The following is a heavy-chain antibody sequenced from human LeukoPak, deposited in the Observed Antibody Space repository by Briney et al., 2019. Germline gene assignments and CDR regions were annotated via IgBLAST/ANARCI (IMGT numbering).Heavy chain of an antibody. D-gene: IGHD6-6*01. J-gene: IGHJ4*02. V-gene: IGHV3-7*01. CDR1: GFSFSSFW. CDR3: ARDQIPPYIAARDDH. Sequence: PGGSLRLSCAASGFSFSSFWMSWVRQAQGEGLEWVGNIKQDGSEKNYMDSVKGRFTISRDNAKNSLYLQMNSLRAEDTAVYYCARDQIPPYIAARDDHWGQGTLVTVSS. CDR2: IKQDGSEK.